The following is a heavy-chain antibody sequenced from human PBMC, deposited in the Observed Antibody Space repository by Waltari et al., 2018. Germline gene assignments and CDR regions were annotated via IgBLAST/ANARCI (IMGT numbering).Heavy chain of an antibody. CDR1: GGTFISYG. J-gene: IGHJ5*02. V-gene: IGHV1-69*01. Sequence: QVQLVQSGAEVKKPGSSVKVSCKASGGTFISYGISWVRQAPGQGLEWMGGGSPSFGTTNYAQKFQGRITITADEPTSTAYMELTSLRSEDTAVYYCARDAVAVAGIGGWFDPWGQGTLVTVSS. D-gene: IGHD6-19*01. CDR3: ARDAVAVAGIGGWFDP. CDR2: GSPSFGTT.